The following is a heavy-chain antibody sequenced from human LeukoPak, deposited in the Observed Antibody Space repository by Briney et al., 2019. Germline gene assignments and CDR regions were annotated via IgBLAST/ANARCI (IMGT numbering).Heavy chain of an antibody. CDR1: GFTFDDYA. J-gene: IGHJ4*02. CDR2: ISWNSGSI. D-gene: IGHD3-10*01. V-gene: IGHV3-9*01. Sequence: GRSLRLSCAASGFTFDDYAMHWVRRAPGKGLEWVSGISWNSGSIGYADSVKGRFTISRDNAKNSLYLQMNSLRAEDTALYYCAKTYYYGSGSSHFDYWGQGTLVTVSS. CDR3: AKTYYYGSGSSHFDY.